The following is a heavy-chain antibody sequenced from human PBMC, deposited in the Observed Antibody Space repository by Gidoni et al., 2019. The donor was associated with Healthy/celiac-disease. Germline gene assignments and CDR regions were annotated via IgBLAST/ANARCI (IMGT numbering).Heavy chain of an antibody. D-gene: IGHD3-3*01. Sequence: QVQLQESGPGLVKPSETLSLTCTVSGGSISSYYWSWIRQPAGKGLEWIGRIYPSWSTHYNPSLQSRVTMSVDTSKNQFSLKLSSVTAADTAVYYCARDRVTIFGVKYYYYGMDVWGQGTTVTVSS. CDR1: GGSISSYY. CDR2: IYPSWST. J-gene: IGHJ6*02. CDR3: ARDRVTIFGVKYYYYGMDV. V-gene: IGHV4-4*07.